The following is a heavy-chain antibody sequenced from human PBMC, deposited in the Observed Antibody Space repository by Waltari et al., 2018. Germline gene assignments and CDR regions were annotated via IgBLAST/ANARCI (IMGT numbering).Heavy chain of an antibody. V-gene: IGHV3-23*04. Sequence: EVQLVESGGGLVQPGRSLRLSCAASGFTFNSYGMSWVRQAPGKGLEWVSAISGSGGSTYYADSVKGRFTITRDNSKNTLFLQMNSLRAEDMAVYYCAKEGINSSWNITFDYWGQGTLVTVSS. CDR1: GFTFNSYG. CDR2: ISGSGGST. CDR3: AKEGINSSWNITFDY. J-gene: IGHJ4*02. D-gene: IGHD6-13*01.